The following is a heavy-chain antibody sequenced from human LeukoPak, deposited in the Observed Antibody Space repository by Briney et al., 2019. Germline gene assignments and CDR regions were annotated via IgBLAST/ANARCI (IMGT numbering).Heavy chain of an antibody. CDR2: FNPSSSDT. CDR3: ARGRTVTNDFDL. CDR1: GYTFDVYY. J-gene: IGHJ2*01. Sequence: ASVKVSCKASGYTFDVYYIHWVRQAAGQGLEWMGMFNPSSSDTNYAQRFQGRVTLTRDTSTTTVYMNLSGLRPEDTAVYYCARGRTVTNDFDLWGRGTLLTVSS. V-gene: IGHV1-46*02. D-gene: IGHD4-17*01.